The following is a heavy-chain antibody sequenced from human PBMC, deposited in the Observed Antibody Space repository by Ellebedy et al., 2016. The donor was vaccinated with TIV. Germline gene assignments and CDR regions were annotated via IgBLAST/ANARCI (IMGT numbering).Heavy chain of an antibody. CDR1: GYTFTSYG. CDR3: ARDSDSRQSGSFDL. J-gene: IGHJ2*01. CDR2: INPNSGGT. Sequence: ASVKVSCKASGYTFTSYGISWVRQAPGQGLEWMGWINPNSGGTNYAQKFQGRVTMTRDTSISTAYMELSRLRSDDTAVYYCARDSDSRQSGSFDLWGRGTLVTVSS. V-gene: IGHV1-2*02. D-gene: IGHD3-22*01.